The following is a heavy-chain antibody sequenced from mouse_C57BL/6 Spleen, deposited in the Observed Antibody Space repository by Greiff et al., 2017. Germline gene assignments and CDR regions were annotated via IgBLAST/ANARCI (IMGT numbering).Heavy chain of an antibody. CDR1: GYTFTSYW. J-gene: IGHJ2*01. D-gene: IGHD1-1*01. V-gene: IGHV1-61*01. Sequence: VQLQQPGAELVRPGSSVKLSCKASGYTFTSYWMDWVKQRPGQGLEWIGNIYPSDSETHYNQKFKDKATLTVDKSSSTAYMQLSSLTSEDSAVYYCARRGFTTVVATEYWGQGTTLTVSS. CDR2: IYPSDSET. CDR3: ARRGFTTVVATEY.